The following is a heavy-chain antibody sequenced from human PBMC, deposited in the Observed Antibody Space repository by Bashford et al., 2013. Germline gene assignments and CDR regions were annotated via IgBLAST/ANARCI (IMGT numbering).Heavy chain of an antibody. D-gene: IGHD5-18*01. J-gene: IGHJ4*02. Sequence: SETLSLTCTVSGGSISSGDYYWSWIRQPPGKGLEWIGYIYYSGSTYYNPSLKSRVTISVDTSKNQFSLKLSSVTAADTAVYYCARDRRVDTAMAVYFDYWGQGTLVTVSS. V-gene: IGHV4-30-4*01. CDR2: IYYSGST. CDR3: ARDRRVDTAMAVYFDY. CDR1: GGSISSGDYY.